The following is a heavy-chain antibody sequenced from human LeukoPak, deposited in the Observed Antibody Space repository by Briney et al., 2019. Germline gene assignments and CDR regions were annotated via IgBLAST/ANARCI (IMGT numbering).Heavy chain of an antibody. V-gene: IGHV3-64D*06. CDR2: ISSNGGST. CDR3: VKEGGTTALGYYGMDV. J-gene: IGHJ6*04. D-gene: IGHD1-1*01. Sequence: RSLRLSCTASGFTFGDHAMSWVRQAPGKGLEYVSAISSNGGSTYYADSVKGRFTISRDNSKNTLYLQMNSLRTEDTAVYYCVKEGGTTALGYYGMDVWGKGTTVTVSS. CDR1: GFTFGDHA.